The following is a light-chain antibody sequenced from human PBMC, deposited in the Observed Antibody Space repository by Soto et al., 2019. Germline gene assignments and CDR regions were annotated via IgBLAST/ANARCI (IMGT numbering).Light chain of an antibody. CDR3: QQYYNWPLT. Sequence: ELVMTQSPATLSVSPGERATLSCRASQSFGSNVAWYQQKPGQAPRLLIYGTSTRVTGIPARFSGSGSGTEFTLTISSLQSEDFAVYYCQQYYNWPLTFGGGTKVEIK. V-gene: IGKV3-15*01. CDR1: QSFGSN. J-gene: IGKJ4*01. CDR2: GTS.